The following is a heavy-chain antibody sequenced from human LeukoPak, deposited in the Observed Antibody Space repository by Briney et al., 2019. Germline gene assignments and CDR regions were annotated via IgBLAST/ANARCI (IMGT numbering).Heavy chain of an antibody. CDR1: GFTFRTYG. CDR2: ITDGGGNT. CDR3: AKGAYVVGGDLDY. J-gene: IGHJ4*02. D-gene: IGHD2-21*01. Sequence: GGSLRLSCAASGFTFRTYGMNWVRQAPGKGLEYVSGITDGGGNTYYADSLKSRFTISRDNSKYTVFLQMNSLSAEDTAVYYCAKGAYVVGGDLDYWGRGSLVTVSS. V-gene: IGHV3-23*01.